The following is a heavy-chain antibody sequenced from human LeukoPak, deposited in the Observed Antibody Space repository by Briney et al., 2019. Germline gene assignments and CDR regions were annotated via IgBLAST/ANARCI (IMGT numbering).Heavy chain of an antibody. CDR3: AKAEWELLLDY. V-gene: IGHV3-7*01. J-gene: IGHJ4*02. Sequence: GGSLRLSCAASGFTFSSYWMSWVRQAPGKGLEWVANIKQDGSEIYYVDSVKGRFTISRDNAKNSLYLQMNSLRAEDTAVYYCAKAEWELLLDYWGQGTLVTVSS. D-gene: IGHD1-26*01. CDR2: IKQDGSEI. CDR1: GFTFSSYW.